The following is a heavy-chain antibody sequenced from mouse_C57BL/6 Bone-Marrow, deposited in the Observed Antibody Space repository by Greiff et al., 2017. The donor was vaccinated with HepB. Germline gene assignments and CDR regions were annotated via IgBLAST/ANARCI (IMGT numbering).Heavy chain of an antibody. Sequence: ESGAELMKPGASVKLSCKATGYTFTGYWIEWVKQRPGHGLEWIGEILPGSGSTNYNEKFKGKATFTADTSSNTAYMQLSSLTTEDSAIYYCARLAYDGYYDYWYFDVWGTGTTVTVSS. CDR1: GYTFTGYW. V-gene: IGHV1-9*01. D-gene: IGHD2-3*01. CDR2: ILPGSGST. CDR3: ARLAYDGYYDYWYFDV. J-gene: IGHJ1*03.